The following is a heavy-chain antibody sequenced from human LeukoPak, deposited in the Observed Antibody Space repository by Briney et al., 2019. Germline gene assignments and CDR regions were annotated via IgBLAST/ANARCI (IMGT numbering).Heavy chain of an antibody. D-gene: IGHD3-10*01. CDR3: ASAPRDYYFGSGSMGSYFDY. V-gene: IGHV3-30*19. CDR2: MSYDGSNE. J-gene: IGHJ4*02. Sequence: GGSLRLSCAASGFTLSSYGMHWVRQAPGKGLEWVAVMSYDGSNEYYADSVKGRFTISRDNSRNTLYLQMNSLRAGDTAVYYCASAPRDYYFGSGSMGSYFDYWGQGTLVTVSS. CDR1: GFTLSSYG.